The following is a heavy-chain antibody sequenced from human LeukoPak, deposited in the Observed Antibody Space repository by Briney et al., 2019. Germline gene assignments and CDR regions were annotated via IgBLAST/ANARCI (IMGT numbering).Heavy chain of an antibody. CDR3: VSFYETY. D-gene: IGHD2-2*01. CDR2: IWYDGSNK. V-gene: IGHV3-33*03. Sequence: PGGSLRLSCAASGFTFSSYGMHWVRQAPGKGLEWVAVIWYDGSNKYYADSVKGRFTISKDNAKNTVYPQMNNLRAEDTAVYYCVSFYETYWGRGTLVTVSS. J-gene: IGHJ4*02. CDR1: GFTFSSYG.